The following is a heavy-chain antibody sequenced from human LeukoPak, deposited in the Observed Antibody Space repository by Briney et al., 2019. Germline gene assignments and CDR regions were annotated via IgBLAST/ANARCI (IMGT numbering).Heavy chain of an antibody. CDR1: GYSFTNYW. D-gene: IGHD4-17*01. CDR3: ARQGTTVTHEGAFDI. J-gene: IGHJ3*02. V-gene: IGHV5-51*01. Sequence: GESLKISCKGSGYSFTNYWIGWVRQMPGKGLEWMGIINPSGSDTRYSPSFQGQVTISADKSTSTAYLQWSSLKASDTAMYYCARQGTTVTHEGAFDIWGQGTMVPAS. CDR2: INPSGSDT.